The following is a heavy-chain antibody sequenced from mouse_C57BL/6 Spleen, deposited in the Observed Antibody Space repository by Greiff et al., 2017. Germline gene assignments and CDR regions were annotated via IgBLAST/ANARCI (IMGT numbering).Heavy chain of an antibody. CDR1: GYTFTDYN. D-gene: IGHD1-1*01. CDR2: INPNNGGT. Sequence: VQLQQSGPELVKPGASVKIPCKASGYTFTDYNMDWVKQSPGKSLEWIGDINPNNGGTIYNQKFKGKATLTVDKSSSTAYMELRSLTSEDTAVYYCARKEGITTVVDGYFDVWGTGTTVTVSS. J-gene: IGHJ1*03. V-gene: IGHV1-18*01. CDR3: ARKEGITTVVDGYFDV.